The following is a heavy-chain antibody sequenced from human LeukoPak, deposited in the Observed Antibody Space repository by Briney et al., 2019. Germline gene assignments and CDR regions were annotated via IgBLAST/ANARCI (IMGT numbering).Heavy chain of an antibody. D-gene: IGHD5-18*01. V-gene: IGHV3-15*01. CDR3: TTLRDTATFFDY. J-gene: IGHJ4*02. CDR2: IKRKSDGGTT. Sequence: GGSLRLSCAASGFTFSNAWMSWVRQAPGKGLECVGRIKRKSDGGTTDYAAPVRGRFTISRDDSENTLYLQMSSLKTEDTAVYYCTTLRDTATFFDYWGQGTLVTVSS. CDR1: GFTFSNAW.